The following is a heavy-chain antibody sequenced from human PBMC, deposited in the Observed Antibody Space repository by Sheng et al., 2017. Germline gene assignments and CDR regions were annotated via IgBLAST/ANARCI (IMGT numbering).Heavy chain of an antibody. V-gene: IGHV3-48*01. J-gene: IGHJ5*02. CDR3: ARDYGDYGFWFDP. D-gene: IGHD4-17*01. Sequence: EVQLVESGGGLVQPGGSLRLSCAASGFTFSTYSMNWVRQAPGKGLEWISYISSTSSTIYYADSVKGRFTISRDNAKNSLYLQMNSLRAEDTAVYYCARDYGDYGFWFDPWGQGTLVTVSS. CDR2: ISSTSSTI. CDR1: GFTFSTYS.